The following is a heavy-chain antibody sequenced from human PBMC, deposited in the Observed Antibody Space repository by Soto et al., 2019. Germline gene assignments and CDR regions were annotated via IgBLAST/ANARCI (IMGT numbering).Heavy chain of an antibody. CDR2: IWYDGSNK. D-gene: IGHD3-9*01. CDR1: GFTFSSYG. J-gene: IGHJ1*01. CDR3: ARDRGYDILTGYRDEYFQH. V-gene: IGHV3-33*01. Sequence: QVQLVESGGGVVQPGRSLRLSCAASGFTFSSYGMHWVRQAPGKGLEWVGVIWYDGSNKYYADSVKGRFTISRDNSKNTLYLQMNSLRAEDTAVYYCARDRGYDILTGYRDEYFQHWGQGTLVTVSS.